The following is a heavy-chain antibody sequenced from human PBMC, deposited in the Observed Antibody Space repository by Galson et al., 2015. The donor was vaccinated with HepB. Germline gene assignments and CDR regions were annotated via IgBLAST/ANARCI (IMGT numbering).Heavy chain of an antibody. CDR1: GFTFTNAW. J-gene: IGHJ6*02. Sequence: SLRLSCAAPGFTFTNAWMTWVRQAPGKGLEWDGRIKSKTDGGTTDYAAPVNGRFTISRDDSKNTLYLLVNSLKTEDTAVYYCTTDCGHHTSCYTYYYGMDVWGQGTTVTVSS. CDR3: TTDCGHHTSCYTYYYGMDV. D-gene: IGHD2-2*02. CDR2: IKSKTDGGTT. V-gene: IGHV3-15*01.